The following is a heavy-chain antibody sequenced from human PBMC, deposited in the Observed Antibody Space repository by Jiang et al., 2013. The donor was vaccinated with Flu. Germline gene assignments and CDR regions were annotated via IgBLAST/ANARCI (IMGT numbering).Heavy chain of an antibody. D-gene: IGHD4-17*01. J-gene: IGHJ3*02. CDR1: GGTFSSYA. CDR2: IIPILGIA. Sequence: GAEVKKPGSSVKVSCKASGGTFSSYAISWVRQAPGQGLEWMGRIIPILGIANYAQKFQGRVTITADKSTSTAYMELSSLRSEDTAVYYCARDLRTTVTTNAEGDAFDIWGQGTMVTVSS. CDR3: ARDLRTTVTTNAEGDAFDI. V-gene: IGHV1-69*04.